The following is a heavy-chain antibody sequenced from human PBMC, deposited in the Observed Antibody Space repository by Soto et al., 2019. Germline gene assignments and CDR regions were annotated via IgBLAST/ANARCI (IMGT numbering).Heavy chain of an antibody. CDR2: SSGSGSGGST. CDR3: AKDRDDYRNYVFDY. CDR1: GFTFTNYA. Sequence: EVQLLESGGGLVQPGGSLRLSCAASGFTFTNYAMTWVRQAPGKGLEWVSISSGSGSGGSTNYGDSVKGRFTISRDNSKNTLYLQMNSLRVEDTAVYYCAKDRDDYRNYVFDYWGEGTLVTVSS. J-gene: IGHJ4*02. D-gene: IGHD4-4*01. V-gene: IGHV3-23*01.